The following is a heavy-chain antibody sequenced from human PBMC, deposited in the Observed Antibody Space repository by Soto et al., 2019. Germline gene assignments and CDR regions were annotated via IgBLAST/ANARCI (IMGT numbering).Heavy chain of an antibody. Sequence: QVQLVESGGGVVQPGRSLRLSCAASGFTFSSYGMHWVRQAPGKGLEWVAVIWYDGSNQYYADSVKGRFTISRDNSKKTMYLQRNSLRAEDTAVYYCARPRITMVRGVRNRYYYGMDVWGQGTTVTVSS. CDR1: GFTFSSYG. V-gene: IGHV3-33*01. J-gene: IGHJ6*02. D-gene: IGHD3-10*01. CDR3: ARPRITMVRGVRNRYYYGMDV. CDR2: IWYDGSNQ.